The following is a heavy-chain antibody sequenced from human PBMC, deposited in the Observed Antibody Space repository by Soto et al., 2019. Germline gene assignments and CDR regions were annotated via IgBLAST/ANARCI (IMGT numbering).Heavy chain of an antibody. D-gene: IGHD5-18*01. J-gene: IGHJ4*02. CDR3: ARHGYSYGYVSYY. CDR1: GGTFSSYA. V-gene: IGHV1-69*13. Sequence: SVKVSCKASGGTFSSYAISWVRQAPGQGLEWMGGIIPIFGTATYAQKFQGRVTITADESTSTAYMELSSLRSEDTAVYYCARHGYSYGYVSYYWGQGTLVTVSS. CDR2: IIPIFGTA.